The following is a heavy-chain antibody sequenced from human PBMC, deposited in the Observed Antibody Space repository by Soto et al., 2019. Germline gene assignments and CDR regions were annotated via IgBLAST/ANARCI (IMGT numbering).Heavy chain of an antibody. D-gene: IGHD5-18*01. J-gene: IGHJ4*02. V-gene: IGHV4-59*08. CDR2: IYYSGST. CDR1: GGSISNYY. CDR3: ARHRYSYGVYYFDY. Sequence: SETLSLTCIVSGGSISNYYWSWIRQPPGKGLEWIGYIYYSGSTNYNPSLTSRVTISVDTSKNQFSLKLSSVTAADTAVYYCARHRYSYGVYYFDYWGQGTLVTVSS.